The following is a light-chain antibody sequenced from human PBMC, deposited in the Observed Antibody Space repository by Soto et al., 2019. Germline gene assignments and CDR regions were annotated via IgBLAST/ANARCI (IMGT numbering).Light chain of an antibody. J-gene: IGLJ2*01. V-gene: IGLV2-14*01. CDR2: DVG. CDR1: SSDVGGYKY. CDR3: SSYTRSSTPV. Sequence: QSALSQPASVSGSPGQSITISCTGTSSDVGGYKYVSWFQQHPGKAPKLMIYDVGNRPSGVSSRFSGSKSGNTAYLTVSGPQAEDEADYYCSSYTRSSTPVFGGGTQLTVL.